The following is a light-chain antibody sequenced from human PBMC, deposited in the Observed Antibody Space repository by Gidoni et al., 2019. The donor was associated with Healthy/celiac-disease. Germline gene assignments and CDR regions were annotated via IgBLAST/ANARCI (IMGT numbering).Light chain of an antibody. J-gene: IGKJ5*01. CDR2: LGS. V-gene: IGKV2-28*01. CDR1: QSLLHSNGYNY. CDR3: MQALQTPIT. Sequence: DIVMTQSPLSLPVTPGEPASISCRSSQSLLHSNGYNYLDWYLQKPGQSPHLLIYLGSNRASGVPDRFSGSGSGTDFTLKISRVEAEDVGVYYCMQALQTPITXGXETRXEIK.